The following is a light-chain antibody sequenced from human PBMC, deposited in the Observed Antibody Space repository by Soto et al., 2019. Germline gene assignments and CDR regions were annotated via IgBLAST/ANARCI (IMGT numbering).Light chain of an antibody. CDR2: GAS. J-gene: IGKJ4*01. V-gene: IGKV3-11*01. CDR3: QQRSNWTLT. Sequence: EVVVTQSPSTLSVSPGDRATVSCRTSQSVSSHVAWYQQKPGQAPRLLIHGASTRATAIPARFSGSRSGTAFTLTISSLVQEDFAVYYCQQRSNWTLTFGGGTKVDIK. CDR1: QSVSSH.